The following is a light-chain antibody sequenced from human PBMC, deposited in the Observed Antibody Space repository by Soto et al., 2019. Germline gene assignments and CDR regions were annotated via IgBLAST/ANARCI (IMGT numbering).Light chain of an antibody. Sequence: DIVMTQSPATLSVAPGERVTFSCRASQGVSRKLAWYQHKPGQAPRLLTSGASIRATGVPARFSGTGSETDFTLTISGLQSEDSAVYFCQQYNNWPFSFGQGTRLEI. CDR1: QGVSRK. CDR2: GAS. CDR3: QQYNNWPFS. V-gene: IGKV3-15*01. J-gene: IGKJ5*01.